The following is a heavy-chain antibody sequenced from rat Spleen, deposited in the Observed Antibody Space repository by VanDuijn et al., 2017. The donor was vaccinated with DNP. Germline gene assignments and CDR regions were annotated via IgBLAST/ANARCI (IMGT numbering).Heavy chain of an antibody. CDR2: MWSDGDT. V-gene: IGHV2-32*01. Sequence: QVQLKESGPGLVQPSQTLSLTCSVSGFSLSIFHVHWVRQPPGKGLEWMGVMWSDGDTSYASTLKSRLSISRDTSKSQIFLEMNSLQTEDTATYYCDRGIPDFDYWGQGVMVTVSS. J-gene: IGHJ2*01. CDR1: GFSLSIFH. CDR3: DRGIPDFDY. D-gene: IGHD2-2*01.